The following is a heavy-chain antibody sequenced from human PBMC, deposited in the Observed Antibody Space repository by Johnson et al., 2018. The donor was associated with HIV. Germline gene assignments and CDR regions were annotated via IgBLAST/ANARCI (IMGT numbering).Heavy chain of an antibody. CDR1: GFTFSSYA. CDR2: ISAGGGST. J-gene: IGHJ3*01. V-gene: IGHV3-23*01. CDR3: ARERCSDMLTGYHAFDV. D-gene: IGHD3-9*01. Sequence: EVQLMESGGGLVQPGGSLRLSCAASGFTFSSYAMSWVRQAPGKGLEWVSAISAGGGSTFFADSVKGRFTISRDNSKNSVYLQMNSLRAEDTAVYYCARERCSDMLTGYHAFDVWGQGTMVTVSS.